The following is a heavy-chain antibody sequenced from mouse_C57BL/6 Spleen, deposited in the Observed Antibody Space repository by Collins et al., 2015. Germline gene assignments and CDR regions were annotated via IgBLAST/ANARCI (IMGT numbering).Heavy chain of an antibody. V-gene: IGHV5-2*01. D-gene: IGHD1-1*01. Sequence: KTPEKRLELVAAINSDGGSTYYPDTMERRFIISRDNTKKTLYLQMSSLRSEDTALYYCARHSYYGRYFDVWGTGTTVTVSS. CDR3: ARHSYYGRYFDV. J-gene: IGHJ1*03. CDR2: INSDGGST.